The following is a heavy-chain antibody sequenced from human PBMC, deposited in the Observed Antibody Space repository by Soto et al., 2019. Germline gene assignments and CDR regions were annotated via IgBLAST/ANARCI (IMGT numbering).Heavy chain of an antibody. Sequence: QVHLVESGGGVVQPGRSLRLSCAASIFTFPRSTMHWVRQAPGKGLEWVTIISNDGNNKYYAASVKGRFTVSRDNSQNTLFLQMNXLRAXXXXXXYCARGARLLFSPLDIWGQGTMVTVSS. CDR3: ARGARLLFSPLDI. CDR1: IFTFPRST. J-gene: IGHJ3*02. CDR2: ISNDGNNK. D-gene: IGHD3-16*01. V-gene: IGHV3-30-3*01.